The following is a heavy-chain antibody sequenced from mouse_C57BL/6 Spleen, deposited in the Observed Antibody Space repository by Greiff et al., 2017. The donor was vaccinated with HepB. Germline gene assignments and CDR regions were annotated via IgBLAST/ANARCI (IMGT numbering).Heavy chain of an antibody. CDR1: GFTFSSYA. CDR2: ISDGGSYT. Sequence: EVHLVESGGGLVKPGGSLKLSCAASGFTFSSYAMSWVRQTPEKRLEWVATISDGGSYTYYPDNVKGRFTISRDNAKNNLYLQLSHLKSEDTAMYYCARGNYGSSAWYFDVWGTGTTVTVSS. J-gene: IGHJ1*03. D-gene: IGHD1-1*01. CDR3: ARGNYGSSAWYFDV. V-gene: IGHV5-4*01.